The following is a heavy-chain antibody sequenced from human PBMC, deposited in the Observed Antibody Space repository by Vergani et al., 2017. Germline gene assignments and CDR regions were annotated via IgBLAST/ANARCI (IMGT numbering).Heavy chain of an antibody. CDR3: ARVPCSGGSCYSQNWFDP. V-gene: IGHV1-18*01. J-gene: IGHJ5*02. Sequence: QVQLVQSGAEVKKPGASVKVSCKASGYTFTSYGISWVRQAPGQGLEWMGWISAYNGNTNYAQKLQGRVTMTTDTSTSTAYMELRGLRSDDTAVYYCARVPCSGGSCYSQNWFDPWGQGTLVTVSS. D-gene: IGHD2-15*01. CDR2: ISAYNGNT. CDR1: GYTFTSYG.